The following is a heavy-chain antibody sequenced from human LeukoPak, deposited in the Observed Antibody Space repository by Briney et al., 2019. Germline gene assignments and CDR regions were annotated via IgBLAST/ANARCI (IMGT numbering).Heavy chain of an antibody. CDR3: AKSSGKSGSNWFDP. CDR2: VTGGVGST. J-gene: IGHJ5*02. CDR1: GFTFNNYA. Sequence: GGSLRLSCAASGFTFNNYAMNWVRQAPGKGLEWVSTVTGGVGSTYYADSVKGRFTISRDNSKNTLYLQMNSLRAEDTAVYYCAKSSGKSGSNWFDPWRQGTLVTVSS. D-gene: IGHD4-23*01. V-gene: IGHV3-23*01.